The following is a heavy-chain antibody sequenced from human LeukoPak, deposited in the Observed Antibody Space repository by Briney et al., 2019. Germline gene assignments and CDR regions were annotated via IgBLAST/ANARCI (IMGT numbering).Heavy chain of an antibody. V-gene: IGHV3-30-3*01. Sequence: GRSLRLSCAASGFTFSSYAMHWVRQAPGMGLEWVAVISYDGGNKYYADSVKGRFTISRDNSKNTLYLQMNSLRAEDTAVYYCARDGGDGYSFDYWGQGTLVTVSS. D-gene: IGHD5-24*01. J-gene: IGHJ4*02. CDR1: GFTFSSYA. CDR3: ARDGGDGYSFDY. CDR2: ISYDGGNK.